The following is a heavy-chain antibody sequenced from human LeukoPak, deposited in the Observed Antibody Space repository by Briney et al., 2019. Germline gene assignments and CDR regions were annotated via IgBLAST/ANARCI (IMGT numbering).Heavy chain of an antibody. Sequence: PSQTLSLTCTVSGGSISSGGYYWSWIRQPPGKGLEWIGYIYHSGSTYYNPSLKSRVTISVDRSKNQFSLKLSSVTAADTAVYYCASSTVRLPNYYYYYYMDVWGKGTTVTVSS. V-gene: IGHV4-30-2*01. CDR3: ASSTVRLPNYYYYYYMDV. J-gene: IGHJ6*03. D-gene: IGHD4-17*01. CDR2: IYHSGST. CDR1: GGSISSGGYY.